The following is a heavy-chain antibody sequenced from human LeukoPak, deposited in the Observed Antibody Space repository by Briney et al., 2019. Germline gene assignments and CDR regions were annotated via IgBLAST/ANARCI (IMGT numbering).Heavy chain of an antibody. V-gene: IGHV3-30*18. CDR3: AKDGAGVYGLDY. D-gene: IGHD2-8*01. J-gene: IGHJ4*02. CDR1: GFTFSSYG. Sequence: GGSLRLSCAASGFTFSSYGMHWVRQAPGKGLEGVAVISYDGSNKYYADSVKGRFTISRDNSKNTLYLQMNSPRAEDTAVYYCAKDGAGVYGLDYWGQGTLVTVSS. CDR2: ISYDGSNK.